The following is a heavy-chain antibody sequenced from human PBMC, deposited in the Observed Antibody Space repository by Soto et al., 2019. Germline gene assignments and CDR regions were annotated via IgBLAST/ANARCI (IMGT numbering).Heavy chain of an antibody. CDR2: IIPIFGTA. D-gene: IGHD6-13*01. Sequence: SVKVSCKASGGTFSSYAISWVRQAPGQGLEWMGGIIPIFGTANYAQKFQGRVTITADESTSTAYMELSSLRSEDTAVYYCGRAGYSRAPGFDYWGQGTLVTVSS. CDR3: GRAGYSRAPGFDY. J-gene: IGHJ4*02. V-gene: IGHV1-69*13. CDR1: GGTFSSYA.